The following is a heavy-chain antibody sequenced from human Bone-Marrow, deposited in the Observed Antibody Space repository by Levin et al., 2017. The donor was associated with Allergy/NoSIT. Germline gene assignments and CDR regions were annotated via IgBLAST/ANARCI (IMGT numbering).Heavy chain of an antibody. V-gene: IGHV4-31*02. J-gene: IGHJ4*02. CDR1: GESVSSSGFY. CDR2: IYYPGNT. D-gene: IGHD3-10*01. CDR3: ARESVYYGSGSWIDC. Sequence: SQTLSLTCTVSGESVSSSGFYWTWIRQYPGKGLEWIGHIYYPGNTSYNPSLKSRVSISEDRSKNQFSLKLDSVTAADTAVYYCARESVYYGSGSWIDCWGQGALVTVCS.